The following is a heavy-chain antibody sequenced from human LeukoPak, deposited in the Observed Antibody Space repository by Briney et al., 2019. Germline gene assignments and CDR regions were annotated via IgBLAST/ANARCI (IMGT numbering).Heavy chain of an antibody. CDR3: ATDRGWRTSGYYLYYFEY. Sequence: GGSLRLSCAASGFIFTNYFMSWVRQAPGKGLEWAASIKHDGSEKYYVDSVRGRFTISRDNTMNSLYLQMSSLRAEDTAVYYCATDRGWRTSGYYLYYFEYWGQGTLVTYSS. CDR2: IKHDGSEK. CDR1: GFIFTNYF. V-gene: IGHV3-7*01. D-gene: IGHD3-3*01. J-gene: IGHJ4*02.